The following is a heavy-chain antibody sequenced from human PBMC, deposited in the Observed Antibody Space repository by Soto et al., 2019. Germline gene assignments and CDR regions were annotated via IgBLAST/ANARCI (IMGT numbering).Heavy chain of an antibody. CDR1: GGSISNPIYY. J-gene: IGHJ4*02. Sequence: SETLSLTCTVSGGSISNPIYYWAWIRQPPGKGLEWIGSIYYSGNSYYNPSLKSRVTISVDTSKNQFSLKLSSVTAADTAVYYCARNSLERRDFDYWGQGTLVTVSS. CDR2: IYYSGNS. D-gene: IGHD1-1*01. V-gene: IGHV4-39*07. CDR3: ARNSLERRDFDY.